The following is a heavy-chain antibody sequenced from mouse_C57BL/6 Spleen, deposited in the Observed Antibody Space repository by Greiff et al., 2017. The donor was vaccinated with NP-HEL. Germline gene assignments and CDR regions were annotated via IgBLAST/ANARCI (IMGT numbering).Heavy chain of an antibody. CDR2: IYPGDGDT. D-gene: IGHD3-2*02. Sequence: QVQLQQSGAELVKPGASVKISCKASGYAFGRYWMNWVKQRPGKGLEGIGQIYPGDGDTNYTGKFKGKATLTADKSSSTAYMQRSSLTSEDSAVYFCARSGSSGYAMDYWGQGTSVTVSS. CDR1: GYAFGRYW. CDR3: ARSGSSGYAMDY. J-gene: IGHJ4*01. V-gene: IGHV1-80*01.